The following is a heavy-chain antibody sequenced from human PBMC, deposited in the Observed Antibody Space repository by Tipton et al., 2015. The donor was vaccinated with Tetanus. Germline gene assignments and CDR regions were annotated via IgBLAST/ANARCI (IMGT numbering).Heavy chain of an antibody. D-gene: IGHD3-10*01. CDR2: INPYTGGA. CDR3: ARAVRGRDVFDV. CDR1: GYPFTSYY. V-gene: IGHV1-2*02. Sequence: QSGAEVKKPGASVKVSCQASGYPFTSYYMHWVRQAPGQGPEWMGWINPYTGGAKYAQKFQGRVTMTRDKSATTVYIDLSSLRSDDTAVYYCARAVRGRDVFDVWGQGTVVTVSS. J-gene: IGHJ3*01.